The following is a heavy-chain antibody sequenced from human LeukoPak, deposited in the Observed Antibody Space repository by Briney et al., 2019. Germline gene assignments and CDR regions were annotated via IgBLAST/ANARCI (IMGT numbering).Heavy chain of an antibody. CDR1: GGSISSSSYY. CDR3: ARAGRSSPNPVVSAFDI. CDR2: IYYSGST. Sequence: PSETLSLTCTVSGGSISSSSYYWGWIRQPPGKGLEWIGSIYYSGSTYYNPSLKSRVTISVDTSKNQFSLKLSSVTAADTAVYYCARAGRSSPNPVVSAFDIWGQGTMVTVSS. J-gene: IGHJ3*02. D-gene: IGHD2-8*02. V-gene: IGHV4-39*01.